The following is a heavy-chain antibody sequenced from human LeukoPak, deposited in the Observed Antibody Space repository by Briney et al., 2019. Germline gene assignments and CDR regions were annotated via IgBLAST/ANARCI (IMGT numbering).Heavy chain of an antibody. J-gene: IGHJ4*02. V-gene: IGHV3-7*01. CDR3: ARVGARQILEY. CDR2: IKQDGGEK. D-gene: IGHD4-17*01. Sequence: GGSLRLSCAASEFTFSSYWMSWVRQAPGKGLEWVANIKQDGGEKYYLDSVKGRFTVSRNNAKNSLYLQMSSLRAEDTAVYYCARVGARQILEYWGQGTLVTVSS. CDR1: EFTFSSYW.